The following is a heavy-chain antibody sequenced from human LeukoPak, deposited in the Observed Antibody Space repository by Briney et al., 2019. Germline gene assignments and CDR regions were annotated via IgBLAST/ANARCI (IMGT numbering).Heavy chain of an antibody. J-gene: IGHJ4*02. Sequence: GASVKVSCKASGYTFTSYAMNWVRQAPGQGLEWMGWINPNSGGTNYAQKFQGRVTMTRDTSISTACMELSRLRSDDTAVYYCARGSLRYYDILTGYYNGYYFDYWGQGTLVTVSS. CDR1: GYTFTSYA. D-gene: IGHD3-9*01. CDR2: INPNSGGT. V-gene: IGHV1-2*02. CDR3: ARGSLRYYDILTGYYNGYYFDY.